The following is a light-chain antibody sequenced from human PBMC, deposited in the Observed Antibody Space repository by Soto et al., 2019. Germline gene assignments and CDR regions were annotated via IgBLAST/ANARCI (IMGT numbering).Light chain of an antibody. CDR3: MQGTFWPYS. CDR2: KVS. CDR1: QSLVHSDGSTY. J-gene: IGKJ2*01. V-gene: IGKV2-30*02. Sequence: DVVMTQSPLSLTVTLGQPASISCRSSQSLVHSDGSTYFPSFQQRPGQSPRRLIYKVSNRDSGVPDRFSGSGSGTDFTLKISRVEAEDVGVYYCMQGTFWPYSCGRGTKLEI.